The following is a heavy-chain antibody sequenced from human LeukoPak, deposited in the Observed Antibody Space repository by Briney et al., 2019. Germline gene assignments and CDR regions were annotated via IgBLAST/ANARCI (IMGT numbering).Heavy chain of an antibody. J-gene: IGHJ4*02. CDR1: GFTFSSYA. CDR3: ARGSEIQLWFPIHEAFFDY. D-gene: IGHD5-18*01. Sequence: GGSLRLSCAASGFTFSSYAMHWVRQAPGKGLEWVAVISYDGSNKYYADSVKGRFTISRDNSKNTLYLQMNSLRAEDTAVYYCARGSEIQLWFPIHEAFFDYWGQGTLVAVSS. CDR2: ISYDGSNK. V-gene: IGHV3-30-3*01.